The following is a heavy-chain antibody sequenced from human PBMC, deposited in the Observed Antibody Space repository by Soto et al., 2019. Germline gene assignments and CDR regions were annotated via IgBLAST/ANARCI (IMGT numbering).Heavy chain of an antibody. Sequence: PSETLSLTCGVSGGSIRSGGYSWSWIRQPPGKGLEWIGYIYYSGRTYNNPSLRSRVSMSIDTSKDQFSLKLKSVTAADTALYSCARQRTPVVTQPYFDVWGPGSLVTVSS. V-gene: IGHV4-30-2*03. CDR3: ARQRTPVVTQPYFDV. CDR1: GGSIRSGGYS. CDR2: IYYSGRT. J-gene: IGHJ4*02. D-gene: IGHD2-21*02.